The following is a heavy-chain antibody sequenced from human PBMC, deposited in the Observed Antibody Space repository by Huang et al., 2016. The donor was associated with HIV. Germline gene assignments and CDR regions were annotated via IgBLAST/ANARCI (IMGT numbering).Heavy chain of an antibody. CDR2: INQSGRT. CDR1: GESLSDFF. Sequence: QVQLEQWGARLLKPSETLSLTCAVYGESLSDFFWSWIRQPPGKGLEWIGEINQSGRTNYNPDLKSRVTIAVDTSKKQFSLKLKSVTAADTSMYYCARGRGSSWSLFDTWGQGSLVTVFS. CDR3: ARGRGSSWSLFDT. J-gene: IGHJ4*02. D-gene: IGHD6-13*01. V-gene: IGHV4-34*02.